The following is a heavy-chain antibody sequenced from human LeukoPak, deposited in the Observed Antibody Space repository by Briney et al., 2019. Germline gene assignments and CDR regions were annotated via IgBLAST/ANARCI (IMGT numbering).Heavy chain of an antibody. CDR1: GGSFSGYY. CDR3: ARGSSSPPDY. J-gene: IGHJ4*02. V-gene: IGHV4-59*01. CDR2: IYYSGST. D-gene: IGHD6-13*01. Sequence: PSETLSLTCAVYGGSFSGYYWSLIRQPPGKGLEWIGYIYYSGSTNYNPSLKSRVTILVDTSKNQFSLKLSSVTAADTAVYYCARGSSSPPDYWGQGTLVTVSS.